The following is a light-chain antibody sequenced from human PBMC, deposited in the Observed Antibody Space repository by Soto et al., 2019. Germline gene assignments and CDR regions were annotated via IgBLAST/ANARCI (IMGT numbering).Light chain of an antibody. J-gene: IGLJ2*01. Sequence: QSALTQPPSASGSPGQSVTITCSGTSSDVGEENYVSWYQQHLGKVPKLILYEVSKRPSGVPDRFSGSRSGNTASLTVSGLQAEDEADYYCSSFAGSPVVFGGGTQLPVL. V-gene: IGLV2-8*01. CDR2: EVS. CDR1: SSDVGEENY. CDR3: SSFAGSPVV.